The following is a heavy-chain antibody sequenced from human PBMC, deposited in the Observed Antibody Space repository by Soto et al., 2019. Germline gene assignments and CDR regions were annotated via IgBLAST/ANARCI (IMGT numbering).Heavy chain of an antibody. D-gene: IGHD2-2*01. Sequence: GGSLRLSCAASGFTFSSTWMHWVRQAPGKGLVWASQINHNGGTTTYADSVKGRYTISRDNAKNTVYLQMNSLRAEDTAVYYCARDGRYAQYVWGQGTTVTVSS. J-gene: IGHJ6*01. CDR2: INHNGGTT. V-gene: IGHV3-74*01. CDR3: ARDGRYAQYV. CDR1: GFTFSSTW.